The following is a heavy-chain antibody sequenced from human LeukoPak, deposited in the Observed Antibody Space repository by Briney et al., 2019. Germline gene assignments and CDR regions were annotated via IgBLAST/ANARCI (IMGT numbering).Heavy chain of an antibody. J-gene: IGHJ4*02. V-gene: IGHV1-46*01. D-gene: IGHD2-2*01. CDR1: GYTFTSYY. CDR2: INPSGDST. CDR3: ARGYCSSTSCRIFVGIDY. Sequence: ASVKVSCKASGYTFTSYYMHWVRQAPGQGLEWMGIINPSGDSTSYAQKFQGRVTMTRDTSTSTVYMELSSLRSEDTAVYYCARGYCSSTSCRIFVGIDYWGQGTLVTVSS.